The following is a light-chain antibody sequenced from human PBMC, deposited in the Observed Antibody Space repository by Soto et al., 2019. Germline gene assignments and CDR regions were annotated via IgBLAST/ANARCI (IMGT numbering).Light chain of an antibody. Sequence: QSVLSQPPSASGTPVQRVTISCSGSSSNIGSNYVYWYQQLPGTAPKLLIYTNNQRPSGVPDRFSGSKSGTSASLAISGLRSEDEADYHCAVWDDSLSGRVFGGGTKVTVL. J-gene: IGLJ3*02. CDR2: TNN. V-gene: IGLV1-47*01. CDR3: AVWDDSLSGRV. CDR1: SSNIGSNY.